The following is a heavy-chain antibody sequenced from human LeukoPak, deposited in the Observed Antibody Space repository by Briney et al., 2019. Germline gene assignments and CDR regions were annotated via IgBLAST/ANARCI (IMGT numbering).Heavy chain of an antibody. CDR2: INPNSGGT. J-gene: IGHJ4*02. Sequence: ASVTVSCKASGYTFTVYYMHWVRQAPGQGLEWMGWINPNSGGTNYAQKFQGRVTMTRDTSISTAYMELSRLRSDDTAVYYCARDQAGYCSGGSCYSVFVWGQGTLVTVSS. CDR1: GYTFTVYY. CDR3: ARDQAGYCSGGSCYSVFV. V-gene: IGHV1-2*02. D-gene: IGHD2-15*01.